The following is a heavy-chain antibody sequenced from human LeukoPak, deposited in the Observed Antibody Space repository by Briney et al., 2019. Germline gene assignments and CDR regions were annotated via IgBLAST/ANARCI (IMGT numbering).Heavy chain of an antibody. CDR2: MNPNSGNT. CDR3: ARTHYYDSTDNWFDP. V-gene: IGHV1-8*01. Sequence: ASVKVSCKTSGYTFTSFDINWVRQATGQGLEWMGWMNPNSGNTGYAQKFQGRVTMTRGTSISTAYMELSSLRSEDTAVYYCARTHYYDSTDNWFDPWGQGTLVTVSS. J-gene: IGHJ5*02. D-gene: IGHD3-22*01. CDR1: GYTFTSFD.